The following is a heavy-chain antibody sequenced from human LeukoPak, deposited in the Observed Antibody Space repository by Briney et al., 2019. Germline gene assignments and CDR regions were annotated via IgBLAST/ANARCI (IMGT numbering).Heavy chain of an antibody. V-gene: IGHV3-66*01. Sequence: PGGSLRLSCAASGFTVSSNYMSWVRQAPGKGLEWVSVIYSGGSTYYADSVKGRFTISRDNSKNTLYLQMYSLRAEDTAVYYCASTRATTVANYYYYGMDVWGQGTTVTVSS. J-gene: IGHJ6*02. D-gene: IGHD4-23*01. CDR1: GFTVSSNY. CDR3: ASTRATTVANYYYYGMDV. CDR2: IYSGGST.